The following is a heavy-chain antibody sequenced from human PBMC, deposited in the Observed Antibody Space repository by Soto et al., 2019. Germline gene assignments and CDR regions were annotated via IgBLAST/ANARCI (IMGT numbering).Heavy chain of an antibody. CDR2: INAGNGNT. J-gene: IGHJ6*02. CDR1: GYTFTSYA. Sequence: QVQLVQSGAEEKKPGASVKVSCKASGYTFTSYAMHWVRQAPGQRLEWMGWINAGNGNTKYSQKFQGRVTITRDTXXXXXXXXXXXXXXXXXXXXXXXXXXXYYGMDVWGQGTTVTVSS. V-gene: IGHV1-3*05. CDR3: XXXXXYYGMDV.